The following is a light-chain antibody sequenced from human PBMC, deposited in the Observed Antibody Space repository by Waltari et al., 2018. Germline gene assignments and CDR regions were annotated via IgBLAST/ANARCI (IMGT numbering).Light chain of an antibody. CDR2: SNN. CDR3: AAWDDSLNGYWV. CDR1: SPNIGSNS. V-gene: IGLV1-44*01. J-gene: IGLJ3*02. Sequence: QSVLTQPPSASGTPGPRVTISCSGSSPNIGSNSVNWYQQLPGTAPKLLIYSNNQRPSGVPDRFSGSKSGTSASLAISGLQSEDEADYYCAAWDDSLNGYWVFGGGTKLTVL.